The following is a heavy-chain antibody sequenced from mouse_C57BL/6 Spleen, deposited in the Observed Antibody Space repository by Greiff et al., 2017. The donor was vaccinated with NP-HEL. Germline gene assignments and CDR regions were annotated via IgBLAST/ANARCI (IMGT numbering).Heavy chain of an antibody. J-gene: IGHJ2*01. D-gene: IGHD1-1*01. Sequence: QVQLQQSGAELARPGASVKLSCKASGYTFTSYGISWVKQRTGQGLEWIGEIYPRSGNTYYNEKFKGKATLTADKSSSTAYMELRSLTSEDSAVYFCSRVSYGSSLYLDYWGQGTTLTVSS. CDR1: GYTFTSYG. V-gene: IGHV1-81*01. CDR3: SRVSYGSSLYLDY. CDR2: IYPRSGNT.